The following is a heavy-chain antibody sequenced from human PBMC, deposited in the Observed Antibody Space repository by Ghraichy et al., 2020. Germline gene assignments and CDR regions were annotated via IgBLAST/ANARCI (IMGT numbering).Heavy chain of an antibody. J-gene: IGHJ3*02. CDR2: ISAYNGNT. CDR3: ARVLYYGGTRDAFDI. Sequence: ASVKVSCKASGFTFTSYGISWVRQAPGQGLEWMGWISAYNGNTNYAQKLQGRVTMTTDTSTSTVYMELTSTSPAYMELRSLRSDDTAVYYCARVLYYGGTRDAFDIWGQGTMVTVSS. V-gene: IGHV1-18*01. CDR1: GFTFTSYG. D-gene: IGHD4-23*01.